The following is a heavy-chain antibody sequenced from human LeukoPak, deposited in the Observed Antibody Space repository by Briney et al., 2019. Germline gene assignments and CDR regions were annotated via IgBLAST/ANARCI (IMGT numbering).Heavy chain of an antibody. CDR2: IYYSGST. J-gene: IGHJ5*01. V-gene: IGHV4-59*01. D-gene: IGHD5-18*01. CDR1: GVSISSYY. Sequence: PSETLSLTCTVSGVSISSYYWSWVRQPPGKGLEWVGYIYYSGSTNYNPSLKSRVTISVDTSKNQFSLKLSSVTAADTAVYYCARERIQLWTTDNWFDPWGQGTMVTVSS. CDR3: ARERIQLWTTDNWFDP.